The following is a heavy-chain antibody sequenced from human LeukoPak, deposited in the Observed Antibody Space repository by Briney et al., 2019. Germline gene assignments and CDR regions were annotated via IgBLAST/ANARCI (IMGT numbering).Heavy chain of an antibody. CDR3: ARDAAYSYPFDY. D-gene: IGHD5-18*01. V-gene: IGHV3-33*01. CDR2: IWYDGSNK. Sequence: GGSLRLSCAASGFTFSSYGMHWVRQAPGKGLEWVAAIWYDGSNKYYADSVKGRFTISRDNSKNTLYLQMNSLRAEDTAVYYCARDAAYSYPFDYWGQGTLVTVSS. J-gene: IGHJ4*02. CDR1: GFTFSSYG.